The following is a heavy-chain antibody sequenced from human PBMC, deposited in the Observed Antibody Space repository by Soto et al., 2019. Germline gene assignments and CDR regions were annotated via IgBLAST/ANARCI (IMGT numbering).Heavy chain of an antibody. D-gene: IGHD2-15*01. CDR1: GGSFSGYY. J-gene: IGHJ4*02. V-gene: IGHV4-34*01. CDR2: INHSGST. Sequence: SETQSLTYAVYGGSFSGYYGSWIRQPPGKGLEWIGEINHSGSTNYNPSLKSRVTISVDTSKNQFSLKLSSVTAADTAVYYCARGAHYCSGGSCPPYYFDYWGQGTLVTVSS. CDR3: ARGAHYCSGGSCPPYYFDY.